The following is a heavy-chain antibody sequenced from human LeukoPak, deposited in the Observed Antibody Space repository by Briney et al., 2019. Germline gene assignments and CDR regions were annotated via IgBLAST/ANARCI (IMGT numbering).Heavy chain of an antibody. V-gene: IGHV1-2*02. CDR1: GYTFTGYY. CDR3: AREVAKKYSSTRGGFDP. CDR2: INPNSGGT. J-gene: IGHJ5*02. Sequence: ASVKVSCKASGYTFTGYYMHWVRQAPGQGLEWKGWINPNSGGTNYAQKFQGRVTMTRDTSISTTYMELSRLRSDDTAVYYCAREVAKKYSSTRGGFDPWGQGTLVTVSS. D-gene: IGHD6-13*01.